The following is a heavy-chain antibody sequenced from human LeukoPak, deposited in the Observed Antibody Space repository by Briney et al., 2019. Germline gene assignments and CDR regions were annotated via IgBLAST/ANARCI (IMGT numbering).Heavy chain of an antibody. D-gene: IGHD3-3*01. CDR2: ISAYNGNT. CDR3: ARGNPRGYYDFWSGYYTGAAYYFDY. J-gene: IGHJ4*02. CDR1: GYTFTNYG. V-gene: IGHV1-18*01. Sequence: ASVKVSCKASGYTFTNYGVTWVRQAPGQGLEWMGWISAYNGNTNYAQKVRGRVTMTTDASTSTAYMDLRSLRSDDTAVYYCARGNPRGYYDFWSGYYTGAAYYFDYWGQGTLVTVSS.